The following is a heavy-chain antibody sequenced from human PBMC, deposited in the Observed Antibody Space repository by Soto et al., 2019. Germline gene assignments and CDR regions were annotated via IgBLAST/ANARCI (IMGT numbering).Heavy chain of an antibody. CDR1: GGSISSYY. CDR3: ARSYGSAFDI. V-gene: IGHV4-59*08. J-gene: IGHJ3*02. Sequence: QVQLQESGPGLVKPSETLSLTCTVSGGSISSYYWSWIRQPPGKGLEWIGYIYYSGSTNYNPSLQCRVTISVDTSKNQFSLKLSSVTAADTAVYYCARSYGSAFDIWGQGTMVTVSS. D-gene: IGHD3-10*01. CDR2: IYYSGST.